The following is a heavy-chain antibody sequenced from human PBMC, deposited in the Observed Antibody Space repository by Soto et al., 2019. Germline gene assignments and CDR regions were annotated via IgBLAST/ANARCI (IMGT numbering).Heavy chain of an antibody. V-gene: IGHV1-2*04. CDR1: GYTFTGYY. D-gene: IGHD2-2*01. CDR3: ARDQYQLPYYYYYYGMDV. Sequence: ASVKVSCKASGYTFTGYYMHWVRQAPGQGLEWMGWINPNSGGTNYAQKFQGWVTMTRDTSISTAYMELSRLRSDDTAVYYCARDQYQLPYYYYYYGMDVWGQGTTVTVSS. J-gene: IGHJ6*02. CDR2: INPNSGGT.